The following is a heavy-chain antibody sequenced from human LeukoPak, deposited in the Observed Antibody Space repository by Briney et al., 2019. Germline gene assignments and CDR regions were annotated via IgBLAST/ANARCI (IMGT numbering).Heavy chain of an antibody. J-gene: IGHJ4*02. CDR3: ARTRSYRVFDY. D-gene: IGHD1-26*01. Sequence: GGSLRLSCAASGFTFSSYAMSWVRQAPGKGLEWVSVIYSGGSTYYADSVKGRFTISRDNSKNTLYLQMNSLRAEDTAVYYCARTRSYRVFDYWGQGTLVTVSS. CDR2: IYSGGST. CDR1: GFTFSSYA. V-gene: IGHV3-66*01.